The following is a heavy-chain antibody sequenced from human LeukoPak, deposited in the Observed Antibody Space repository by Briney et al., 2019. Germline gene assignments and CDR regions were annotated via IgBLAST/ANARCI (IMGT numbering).Heavy chain of an antibody. D-gene: IGHD3-9*01. CDR2: IYYSGST. CDR3: ARASYYDILTGYRTFVDY. J-gene: IGHJ4*02. CDR1: GGSISSSSYY. V-gene: IGHV4-39*07. Sequence: SETLSLTCTVSGGSISSSSYYWGWIRQPPGKGLEWIGSIYYSGSTYYNPSLKSRVTISVDTSKNQFSLKLSPVTAADTAVYYCARASYYDILTGYRTFVDYWGQGTLVTVSS.